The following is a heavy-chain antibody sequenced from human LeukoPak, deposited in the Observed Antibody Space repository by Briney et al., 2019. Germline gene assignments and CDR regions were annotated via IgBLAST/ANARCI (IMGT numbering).Heavy chain of an antibody. CDR2: ISSSSSYI. V-gene: IGHV3-21*01. D-gene: IGHD5-24*01. J-gene: IGHJ4*02. Sequence: GGSLRLSCAASGFTFSSYSMNWVRQAPGKGLEWVSSISSSSSYIYYADSVKGRFNISRDNAKNSLYLQMNSLRAEDTAVYYCARDRGMATVPDYWGQGTLVTVSS. CDR3: ARDRGMATVPDY. CDR1: GFTFSSYS.